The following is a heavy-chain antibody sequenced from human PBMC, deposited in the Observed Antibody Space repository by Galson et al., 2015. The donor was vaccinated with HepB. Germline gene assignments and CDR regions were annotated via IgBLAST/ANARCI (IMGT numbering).Heavy chain of an antibody. D-gene: IGHD1-1*01. CDR1: GDSVSSNSAA. CDR3: AGSHMRTVDY. J-gene: IGHJ4*02. CDR2: TYYRSKWYY. V-gene: IGHV6-1*01. Sequence: CAISGDSVSSNSAAWNWIRQSPSRGLEWLGRTYYRSKWYYDYAVSMKSRITINPDTSKNQFSLQLNSVTPEDTAVYYCAGSHMRTVDYWGQGTLVTVSS.